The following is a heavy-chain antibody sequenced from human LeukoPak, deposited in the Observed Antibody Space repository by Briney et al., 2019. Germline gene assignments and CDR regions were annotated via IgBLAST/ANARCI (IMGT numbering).Heavy chain of an antibody. Sequence: SEALSLTCTVSGGSIGTYFWSWIRLPPGKGLEWIAYMYYGGSIHYNPSLRSRLTISVDTSNNQVSLEVRSVTAADTAVYYCARQLAVTYGSRAPRYYYAMDVWGQGTTVTVSS. CDR2: MYYGGSI. J-gene: IGHJ6*02. V-gene: IGHV4-59*08. CDR3: ARQLAVTYGSRAPRYYYAMDV. CDR1: GGSIGTYF. D-gene: IGHD3-10*01.